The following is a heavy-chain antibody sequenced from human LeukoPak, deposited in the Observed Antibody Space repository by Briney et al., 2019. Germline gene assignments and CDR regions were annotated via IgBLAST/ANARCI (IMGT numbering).Heavy chain of an antibody. J-gene: IGHJ4*02. Sequence: SETLSLTCAVYGGSFSGYYWSWIRQPPGKGLEWIGEINHSGSTNYNPSLKSRVTISVDTSKNQFSLKLSYVTAADTAVYYCARCGGRDHYDSSGYSSRLEWAFDYWGQGTLVTVSS. D-gene: IGHD3-22*01. CDR3: ARCGGRDHYDSSGYSSRLEWAFDY. CDR2: INHSGST. V-gene: IGHV4-34*01. CDR1: GGSFSGYY.